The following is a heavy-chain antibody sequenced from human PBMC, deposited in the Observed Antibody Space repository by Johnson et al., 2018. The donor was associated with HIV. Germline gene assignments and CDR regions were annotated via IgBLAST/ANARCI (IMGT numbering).Heavy chain of an antibody. D-gene: IGHD3-22*01. V-gene: IGHV3-NL1*01. CDR3: AGGITMKPPTAFDI. Sequence: QEKLVESGGGVVQPGRSLRLSCAASGFTFSSYGMHWVRQAPGKGLDWVSNINWNGGSTTYADSVKGRFTISRDNAKNSLYLQMNSLRAEDTAVYYCAGGITMKPPTAFDIWGQGTVVTVSS. CDR1: GFTFSSYG. J-gene: IGHJ3*02. CDR2: INWNGGST.